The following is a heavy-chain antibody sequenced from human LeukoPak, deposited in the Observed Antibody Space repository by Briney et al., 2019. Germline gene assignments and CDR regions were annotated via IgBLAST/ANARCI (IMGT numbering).Heavy chain of an antibody. CDR2: IYPGDSDT. V-gene: IGHV5-51*01. CDR3: ARHEVGLAVTTQGYSEFDS. Sequence: GESLKISCKGSGYSFTSYWIGWVRQMPGKGLEWMGIIYPGDSDTRYSPSFQGQVTISADKSISTAYLQWSSLKASDTAMYYCARHEVGLAVTTQGYSEFDSWAQGTLVT. D-gene: IGHD4-17*01. CDR1: GYSFTSYW. J-gene: IGHJ4*02.